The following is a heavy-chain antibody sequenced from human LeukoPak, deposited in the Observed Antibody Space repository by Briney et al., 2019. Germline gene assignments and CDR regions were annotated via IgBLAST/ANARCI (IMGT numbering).Heavy chain of an antibody. V-gene: IGHV4-4*07. Sequence: PSETLSLTCTVSGGSICSYYWSWIRQPAGKGLEWIGRIYTSGSTNYNPSLKSRVTMSADTSKNQFSLKLSSVTAADTAVYYCARGRWNNGIAAAGLDYWGQGTLVTVSS. D-gene: IGHD6-13*01. CDR3: ARGRWNNGIAAAGLDY. CDR2: IYTSGST. CDR1: GGSICSYY. J-gene: IGHJ4*02.